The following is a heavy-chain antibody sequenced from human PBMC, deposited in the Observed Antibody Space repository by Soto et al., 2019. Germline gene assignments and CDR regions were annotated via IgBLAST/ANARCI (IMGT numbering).Heavy chain of an antibody. D-gene: IGHD6-19*01. Sequence: LRLSCAASGFTFSSYAMHWVRQAPGKGLEWVAVISYDGSNKYYADSVKGRFTISRDNSKNTLYLQMNSLRAEDTAVYYCARVAVAGHVDYWGQGTLVTVSS. CDR2: ISYDGSNK. J-gene: IGHJ4*02. CDR1: GFTFSSYA. V-gene: IGHV3-30-3*01. CDR3: ARVAVAGHVDY.